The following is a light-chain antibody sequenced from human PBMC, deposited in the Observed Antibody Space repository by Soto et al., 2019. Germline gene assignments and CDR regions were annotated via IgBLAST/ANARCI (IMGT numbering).Light chain of an antibody. CDR1: SSNIGENP. CDR2: RDD. Sequence: QSLLTQPPSASGTPGQTVTISCSGGSSNIGENPVNWYQQLPGAAPRLLIYRDDQRPSGVPERFFASKSDASASLAISGLQSEDEADYFCATWDDGLGAPLFGGGTKVTVL. CDR3: ATWDDGLGAPL. J-gene: IGLJ2*01. V-gene: IGLV1-44*01.